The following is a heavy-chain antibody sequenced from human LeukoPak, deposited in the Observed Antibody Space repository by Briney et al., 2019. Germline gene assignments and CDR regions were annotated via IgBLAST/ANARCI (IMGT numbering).Heavy chain of an antibody. J-gene: IGHJ4*02. CDR2: INPNSGGT. CDR1: GYTFTGSY. CDR3: ARDLSLLDDFWSGYPLDY. D-gene: IGHD3-3*01. V-gene: IGHV1-2*02. Sequence: ASVKVSCKASGYTFTGSYMHWVRQAPGQGLEWMGWINPNSGGTNYAQKFQGRVTMTRDTSISTAYMELSRLRSDDTAVYYCARDLSLLDDFWSGYPLDYWGQGTLVTVSS.